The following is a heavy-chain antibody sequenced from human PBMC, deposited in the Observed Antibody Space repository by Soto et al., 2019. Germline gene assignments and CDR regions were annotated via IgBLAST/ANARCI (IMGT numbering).Heavy chain of an antibody. CDR1: GYSFTSYW. CDR3: AGHQGYYDSSGYPHWYFDL. Sequence: EVQLVQSGAEVKKPGESLRISCKGSGYSFTSYWISWVRQMPGKGLEWMGRIDPSDSYTNYSPSFQGHVTISADKSSSTAYLRWSSLKAAYTAMYYCAGHQGYYDSSGYPHWYFDLWGRGTLVTVSS. CDR2: IDPSDSYT. D-gene: IGHD3-22*01. J-gene: IGHJ2*01. V-gene: IGHV5-10-1*01.